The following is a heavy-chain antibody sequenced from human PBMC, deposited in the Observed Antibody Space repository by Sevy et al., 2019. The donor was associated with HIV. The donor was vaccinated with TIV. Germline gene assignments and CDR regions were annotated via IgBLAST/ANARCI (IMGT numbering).Heavy chain of an antibody. CDR3: VREYQLPHGFFDY. D-gene: IGHD2-2*01. CDR1: GFTFSDYY. Sequence: GGSLRLSCAASGFTFSDYYMSWIRQAPGKGLEWVSYISSSGSTIYYADSVKGRFTISRDNAKNSLYLQMNSLRAEDTAVYYCVREYQLPHGFFDYWGQGTLVTVSS. CDR2: ISSSGSTI. V-gene: IGHV3-11*01. J-gene: IGHJ4*02.